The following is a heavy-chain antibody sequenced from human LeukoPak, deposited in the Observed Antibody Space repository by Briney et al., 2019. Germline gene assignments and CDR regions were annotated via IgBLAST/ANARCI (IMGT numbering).Heavy chain of an antibody. Sequence: GASVKVSCTASGYTFTSYDINWVRQATGQGLEWMGWMNPNSGNTGYAQKFQGRVTMTRNTSISTAYMELSSLRSEDTAVYYCARDRSIAARPAPGWFDPWGQGTLVTVSS. D-gene: IGHD6-6*01. CDR2: MNPNSGNT. CDR3: ARDRSIAARPAPGWFDP. V-gene: IGHV1-8*01. J-gene: IGHJ5*02. CDR1: GYTFTSYD.